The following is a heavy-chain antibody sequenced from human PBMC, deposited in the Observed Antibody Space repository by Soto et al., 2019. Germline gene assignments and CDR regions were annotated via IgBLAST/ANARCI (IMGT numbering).Heavy chain of an antibody. CDR2: ISGSGATI. D-gene: IGHD1-7*01. CDR3: VKIRKNYRAEYFQD. CDR1: GFDFSDYY. J-gene: IGHJ1*01. V-gene: IGHV3-11*01. Sequence: GGSLRLSCAVSGFDFSDYYMSWIRQAPGKGLEWLSYISGSGATIYYADSVKGRFTISRDNVDDSLSLHMNNLRGDDTAIYYCVKIRKNYRAEYFQDWGQGTLVTVSS.